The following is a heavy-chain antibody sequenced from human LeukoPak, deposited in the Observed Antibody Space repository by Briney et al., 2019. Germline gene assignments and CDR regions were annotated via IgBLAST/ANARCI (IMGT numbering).Heavy chain of an antibody. D-gene: IGHD6-19*01. CDR3: ARSGSGWNNWFDP. CDR2: TYYRSKWFS. Sequence: SQTLSLTCAISGDSVSSTSAAWNWIRQSPSRGLEWLGRTYYRSKWFSDYASSVKSRITIDPDTSNNHFSPQLNSVIPEDTAVYYCARSGSGWNNWFDPWGQGTLVIVSS. CDR1: GDSVSSTSAA. V-gene: IGHV6-1*01. J-gene: IGHJ5*02.